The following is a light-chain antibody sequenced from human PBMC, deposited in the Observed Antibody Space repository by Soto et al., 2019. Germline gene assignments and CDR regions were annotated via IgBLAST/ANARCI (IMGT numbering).Light chain of an antibody. V-gene: IGLV1-40*01. J-gene: IGLJ3*02. CDR2: GNR. CDR1: SSNIGAGFD. Sequence: QAVVTQPPSVSGAPGQRVTISCTGGSSNIGAGFDVHWYHHLPGTAPKLLIYGNRKRPSGVPDRFSGSKSGTSASLAIKGLQAEDGAHYYCQSYDSSLSGSWVFGGGTKVTVL. CDR3: QSYDSSLSGSWV.